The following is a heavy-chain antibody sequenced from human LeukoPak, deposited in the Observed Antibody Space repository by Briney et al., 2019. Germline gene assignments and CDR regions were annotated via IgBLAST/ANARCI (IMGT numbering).Heavy chain of an antibody. CDR2: IYSGGST. CDR3: ARGPDFWSGYYYFDY. J-gene: IGHJ4*02. CDR1: GFTVSSNY. V-gene: IGHV3-53*01. Sequence: PGGSLRLSRAASGFTVSSNYMSWVRQAPGKGLEWVSVIYSGGSTYYADSVKGRFTISRDNSKNTLYLQMNSLRAEDTAVYYCARGPDFWSGYYYFDYWGQGTLVTVSS. D-gene: IGHD3-3*01.